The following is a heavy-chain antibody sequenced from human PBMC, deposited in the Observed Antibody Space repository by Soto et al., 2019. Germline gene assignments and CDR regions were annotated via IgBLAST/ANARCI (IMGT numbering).Heavy chain of an antibody. CDR1: GGSISSGDYY. CDR2: IYYSGST. Sequence: SETLSLTCTVSGGSISSGDYYWSWIRQPPGKGLEWIGYIYYSGSTYYNPSLKSRVTISVDTSKNQFSLKLSSVTAADTAVYYCARGRVLWFGEFPSFDCWGQGTLVTVSS. CDR3: ARGRVLWFGEFPSFDC. D-gene: IGHD3-10*01. V-gene: IGHV4-30-4*01. J-gene: IGHJ4*02.